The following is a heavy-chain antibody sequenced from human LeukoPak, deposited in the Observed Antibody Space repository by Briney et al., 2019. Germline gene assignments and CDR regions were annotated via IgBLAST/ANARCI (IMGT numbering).Heavy chain of an antibody. V-gene: IGHV3-7*01. J-gene: IGHJ4*02. Sequence: GGSLRLSCAASGFTFSSYWMSWVRQAPGKGLEWVANIKQDGSEKYYVDSVKGRFTISRDNAKNSLYLQMNSLRAEDTAVYYCARAPMTTVVTPFDYWGQGTLVTVSS. CDR3: ARAPMTTVVTPFDY. D-gene: IGHD4-23*01. CDR2: IKQDGSEK. CDR1: GFTFSSYW.